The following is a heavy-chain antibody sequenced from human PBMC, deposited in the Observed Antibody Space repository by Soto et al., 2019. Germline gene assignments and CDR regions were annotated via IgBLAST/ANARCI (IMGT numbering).Heavy chain of an antibody. J-gene: IGHJ4*02. Sequence: SETLSLTCTVSGGSISSFYWSWIRQPAGKGLEWIGRIYSGGRNSYNPSLKSRVTMSVDTSKNQFSLRLSSVTAADTAMYYCARGSSRWDYWGQGTLVTVSS. D-gene: IGHD6-13*01. CDR3: ARGSSRWDY. CDR1: GGSISSFY. CDR2: IYSGGRN. V-gene: IGHV4-4*07.